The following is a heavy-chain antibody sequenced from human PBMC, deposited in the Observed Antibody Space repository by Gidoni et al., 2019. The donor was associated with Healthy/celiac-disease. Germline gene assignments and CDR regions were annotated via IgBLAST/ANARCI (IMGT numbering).Heavy chain of an antibody. D-gene: IGHD3-22*01. V-gene: IGHV4-34*01. CDR2: INHSGSN. CDR1: GGSFSGYY. Sequence: QVQLQQWGAGLLKPSETLSLTCAVYGGSFSGYYWCWNRQPPGKWLEWFGEINHSGSNNYNPSLKSRVTISVDTSKNQFSLKLSSVTAADTAVYYCARGVTMIVVVIRWHAFDIWGQGTMVTVSS. CDR3: ARGVTMIVVVIRWHAFDI. J-gene: IGHJ3*02.